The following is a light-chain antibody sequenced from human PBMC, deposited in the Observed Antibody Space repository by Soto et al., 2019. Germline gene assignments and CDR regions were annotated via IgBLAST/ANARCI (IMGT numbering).Light chain of an antibody. Sequence: EVVMTQSPDTLSVSPGERATLSCRASQSVSDRVVWYQQKSGQAPSLLIYAASIRATGIPARFSGSGSGTEFTLTISSLQSEDFAVYYCHQRSDWPPIPFGQVTLPEVK. CDR3: HQRSDWPPIP. CDR1: QSVSDR. V-gene: IGKV3-15*01. CDR2: AAS. J-gene: IGKJ5*01.